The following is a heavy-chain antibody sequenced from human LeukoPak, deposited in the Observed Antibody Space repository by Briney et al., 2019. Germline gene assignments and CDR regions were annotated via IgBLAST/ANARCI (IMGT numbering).Heavy chain of an antibody. D-gene: IGHD2-2*01. Sequence: ASVKVSCKTSGYTFTNYDINWVRQATGQGLEWMGWMNPNSGNTGYAQKFQGRVTMTRNASISTAYMELSSLRSEDTAVYYCARPHCSSTDCHPPEWFDPWGQGTLVTVSS. CDR2: MNPNSGNT. CDR3: ARPHCSSTDCHPPEWFDP. J-gene: IGHJ5*02. V-gene: IGHV1-8*01. CDR1: GYTFTNYD.